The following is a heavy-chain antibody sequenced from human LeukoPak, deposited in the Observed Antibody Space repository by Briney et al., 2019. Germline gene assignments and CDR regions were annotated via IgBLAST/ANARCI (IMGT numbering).Heavy chain of an antibody. Sequence: GESLKISCKGSGYSFTSYWIGWVRQMPGKGLEWVPGILGGAGSTYYADSVKGRLTISRDNSKNTLYLQMNSLRAEDTAVYYCAHGTMYQLDYWGQGTLVTVSS. CDR3: AHGTMYQLDY. CDR1: GYSFTSYW. CDR2: ILGGAGST. D-gene: IGHD2-2*01. V-gene: IGHV3-23*01. J-gene: IGHJ4*02.